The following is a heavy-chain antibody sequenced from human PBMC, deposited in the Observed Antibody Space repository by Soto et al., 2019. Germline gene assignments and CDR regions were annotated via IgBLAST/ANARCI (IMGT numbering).Heavy chain of an antibody. CDR2: IYYSGST. Sequence: SETLSLTCTVSGGSISSYYWSWIRQPPGKGLEWIGYIYYSGSTNYNPSLKSRVTISVDTSKNQFSLKLSSVTAADTAVYYCARDKNLGCMDVWGQGTTVTVSS. CDR1: GGSISSYY. J-gene: IGHJ6*02. V-gene: IGHV4-59*01. D-gene: IGHD1-26*01. CDR3: ARDKNLGCMDV.